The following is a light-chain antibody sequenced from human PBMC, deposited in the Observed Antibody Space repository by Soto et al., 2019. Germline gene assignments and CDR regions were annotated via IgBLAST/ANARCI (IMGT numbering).Light chain of an antibody. CDR2: EGS. V-gene: IGLV2-14*02. CDR1: SSDVGSYNL. CDR3: SSYTTSSSLV. J-gene: IGLJ2*01. Sequence: QSALTQPASVSGSPGQSITISCTGTSSDVGSYNLVSWYQQHPGKAPKLMIYEGSKRPSGVSNRFSGSKSGNTASLTISGLQVEDEADYYCSSYTTSSSLVFGGGTKLTVL.